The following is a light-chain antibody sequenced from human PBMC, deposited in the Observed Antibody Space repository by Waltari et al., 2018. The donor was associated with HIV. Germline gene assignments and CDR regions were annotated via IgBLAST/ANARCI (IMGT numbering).Light chain of an antibody. V-gene: IGLV1-47*01. Sequence: QSVLTQTPSASGTPGQRVTISCSGSCPNTGCTYVYWYQQLPGSAPKLLIYRNNQRPSGVPDRFSGSKSGTSASLAISGLRSEDEADYYCAAWDDSLSGWVFGGGTKLTVL. CDR2: RNN. CDR1: CPNTGCTY. J-gene: IGLJ3*02. CDR3: AAWDDSLSGWV.